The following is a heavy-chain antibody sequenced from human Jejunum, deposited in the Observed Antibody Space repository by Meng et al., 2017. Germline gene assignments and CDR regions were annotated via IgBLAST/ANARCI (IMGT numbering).Heavy chain of an antibody. V-gene: IGHV4-4*02. CDR1: GGSITSTKW. CDR3: ASRPVGIRTYYFDC. J-gene: IGHJ4*02. CDR2: VFHRGTP. Sequence: QAQLQVSGPGLFVLSGTLSLTCAVSGGSITSTKWGSWVRQTPGKGLEWIGEVFHRGTPNYNPSLMSRLTMSVDKSKNQFPLNLTSVTAADTAVYYCASRPVGIRTYYFDCWGQGTLVTVSS. D-gene: IGHD2-21*01.